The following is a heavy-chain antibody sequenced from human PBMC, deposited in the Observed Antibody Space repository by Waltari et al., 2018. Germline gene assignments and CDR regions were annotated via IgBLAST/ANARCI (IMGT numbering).Heavy chain of an antibody. CDR3: AKVEGNGPLGIDY. V-gene: IGHV3-23*01. D-gene: IGHD3-16*01. Sequence: EVQLLESGGGLLQPGGSLRLSCPASGFTFLNSARNWVRQAPGKGLQWVSSISGSGASTFYTDSVKGRFIISRDNSKNTLYLQMNSLRAEDTALYYCAKVEGNGPLGIDYWGQGTLVTVSS. J-gene: IGHJ4*02. CDR2: ISGSGAST. CDR1: GFTFLNSA.